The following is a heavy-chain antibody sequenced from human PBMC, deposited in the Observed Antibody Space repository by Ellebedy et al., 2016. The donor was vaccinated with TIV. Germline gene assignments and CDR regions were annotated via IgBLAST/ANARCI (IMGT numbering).Heavy chain of an antibody. CDR3: ARDPLGYCSGGSCTNNWFDP. CDR2: INVADANT. J-gene: IGHJ5*02. D-gene: IGHD2-15*01. V-gene: IGHV1-3*01. Sequence: AASVKVSCKASGYTFTTFAIHWVRQAPGQSPEWMGWINVADANTKYSQKFQGRVTFTRDTSANTVYMHLSSLRSEDSAVYYCARDPLGYCSGGSCTNNWFDPWGLGTLVTVSS. CDR1: GYTFTTFA.